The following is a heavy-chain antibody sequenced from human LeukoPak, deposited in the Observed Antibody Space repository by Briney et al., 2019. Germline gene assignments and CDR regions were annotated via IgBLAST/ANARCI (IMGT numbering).Heavy chain of an antibody. CDR2: ISYDGSNK. CDR3: ASARITIFGGGGGAFDI. CDR1: GFTVSSNY. D-gene: IGHD3-3*01. J-gene: IGHJ3*02. Sequence: PGGSLRLSCAASGFTVSSNYMSWVRQAPGKGLEWVAVISYDGSNKYYADSVKGRFTISRDNSKNTLYLQMNSLRAEDTAVYYCASARITIFGGGGGAFDIWGQGTMVTVSS. V-gene: IGHV3-30-3*01.